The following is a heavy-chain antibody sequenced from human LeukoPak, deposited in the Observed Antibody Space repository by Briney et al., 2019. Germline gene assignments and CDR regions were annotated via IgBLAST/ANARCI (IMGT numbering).Heavy chain of an antibody. CDR1: GITFSNYA. CDR3: AGATYYYDSSGYPPPIY. D-gene: IGHD3-22*01. Sequence: GRSLRLSCTAPGITFSNYAMHWVRQAPGKGLEWVAVISYDGSNKYYADSVKGRFTISRDNSKNTLYLQMNSLRAEDTAVYYCAGATYYYDSSGYPPPIYWGQGTLVTVSS. CDR2: ISYDGSNK. V-gene: IGHV3-30-3*01. J-gene: IGHJ4*02.